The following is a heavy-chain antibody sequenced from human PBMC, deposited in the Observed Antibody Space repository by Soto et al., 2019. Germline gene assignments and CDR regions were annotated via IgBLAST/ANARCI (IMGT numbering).Heavy chain of an antibody. V-gene: IGHV4-30-4*01. CDR2: IYYSGST. CDR3: ARVRVWRSYGMDV. CDR1: GSSISTGDYY. D-gene: IGHD6-6*01. J-gene: IGHJ6*02. Sequence: PSETLTFTVTVSGSSISTGDYYWSSIRQAPGKGLEWIGYIYYSGSTYYNPSLKSRVTVSVDTSKNQFSLKLRSVTAADTAVYYCARVRVWRSYGMDVWGQGTTVTVSS.